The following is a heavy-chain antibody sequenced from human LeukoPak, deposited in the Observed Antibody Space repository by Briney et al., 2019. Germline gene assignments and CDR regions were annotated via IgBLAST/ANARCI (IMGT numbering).Heavy chain of an antibody. CDR2: IYSGGSI. CDR3: ASALAVAGTPDAFDI. CDR1: GFTFSDNY. Sequence: GGSLRLSCATSGFTFSDNYMSWVRQAPGKGLEWVSVIYSGGSIYYSDSVKGRFTISRDNSKNTLYLQMNSLRAEETAVYYCASALAVAGTPDAFDIWGQGTMVTVSS. D-gene: IGHD6-19*01. J-gene: IGHJ3*02. V-gene: IGHV3-53*01.